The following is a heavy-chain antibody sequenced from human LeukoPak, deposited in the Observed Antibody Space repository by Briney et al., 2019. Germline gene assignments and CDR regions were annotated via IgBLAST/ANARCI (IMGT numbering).Heavy chain of an antibody. CDR2: IFYSGHT. CDR3: ARRTGSLSYDRFDS. Sequence: KSSETLSLTCTVSGGSISSSSYYWGWIRQPPGKGLEWIGSIFYSGHTYYNPSLKSRVTISVDTSKNQFSLKLSSVTAADTAVYYCARRTGSLSYDRFDSWGQGTLVTVSS. D-gene: IGHD1-14*01. CDR1: GGSISSSSYY. V-gene: IGHV4-39*01. J-gene: IGHJ4*02.